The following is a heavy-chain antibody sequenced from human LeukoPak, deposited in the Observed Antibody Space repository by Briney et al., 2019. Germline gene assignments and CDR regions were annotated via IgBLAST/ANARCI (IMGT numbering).Heavy chain of an antibody. CDR3: ARDSVIPAVNFGWWFDP. CDR2: IYYSGNT. J-gene: IGHJ5*02. Sequence: SSETLSLTCTVSGGSISSYYWAWILQPPGKGLEWIGYIYYSGNTNYNPSLKSRVTISVDTSKNQFSLKLSSVTAADTAVYYCARDSVIPAVNFGWWFDPWGQGTLVTVSS. CDR1: GGSISSYY. D-gene: IGHD3-16*02. V-gene: IGHV4-59*01.